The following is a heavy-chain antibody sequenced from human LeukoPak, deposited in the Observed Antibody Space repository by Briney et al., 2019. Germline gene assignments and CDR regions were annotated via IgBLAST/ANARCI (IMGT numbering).Heavy chain of an antibody. CDR1: GFTFSSLS. CDR3: AKLRASSSSDY. V-gene: IGHV3-48*01. J-gene: IGHJ4*02. CDR2: ISSSSDTI. D-gene: IGHD6-6*01. Sequence: PGGSLRLSCAASGFTFSSLSMNWVRQAPGKGLEWVSYISSSSDTIHYADSVKGRFTISRDNAKKSLYLQMNSLRAEDTAVYYCAKLRASSSSDYWGQGTLVTVSS.